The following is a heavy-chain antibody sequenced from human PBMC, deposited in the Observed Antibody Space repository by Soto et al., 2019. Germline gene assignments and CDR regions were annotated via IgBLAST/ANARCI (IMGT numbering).Heavy chain of an antibody. CDR1: GFTLSSYG. CDR3: ARGMGSRVSPTPYD. CDR2: IWYDGSNK. V-gene: IGHV3-33*01. Sequence: QVQLVDSGGGVVQPGSSLRLSCAASGFTLSSYGMHWVRQAPGKGLEWVEVIWYDGSNKYYADSVKGRFTISRDTSKNTRYMHMNSLRAEDTAVYYCARGMGSRVSPTPYDWGQGSLVTVAS. D-gene: IGHD2-8*01. J-gene: IGHJ4*02.